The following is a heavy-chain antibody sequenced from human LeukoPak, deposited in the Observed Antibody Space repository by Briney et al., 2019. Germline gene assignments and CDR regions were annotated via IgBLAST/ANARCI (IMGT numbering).Heavy chain of an antibody. D-gene: IGHD2-15*01. CDR1: GGTFSIYA. CDR2: IIPSLNIG. V-gene: IGHV1-69*04. Sequence: SVKVSCKASGGTFSIYAISWVPQAPGQGLEWMGRIIPSLNIGNYAQKFQGRVTITADKSTSTAYMELSSLRSEDTAVYYCASRECSGGSCYSVSYYYYYGMDVRGQGTTVTVSS. CDR3: ASRECSGGSCYSVSYYYYYGMDV. J-gene: IGHJ6*02.